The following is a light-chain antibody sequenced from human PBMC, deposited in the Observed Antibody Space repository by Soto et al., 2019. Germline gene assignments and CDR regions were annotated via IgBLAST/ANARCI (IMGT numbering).Light chain of an antibody. CDR3: SSYAASNNFYFV. V-gene: IGLV2-8*01. CDR2: EVT. J-gene: IGLJ3*02. Sequence: QSALTQPPSASGSPGQSVTISCTGTSSDVGGYNYVSWYEKYPGRAPKLKNYEVTKRPSGVPDRFSGSKSGNTAALTVSGLQAEDEADYSCSSYAASNNFYFVFGGGTKLTVL. CDR1: SSDVGGYNY.